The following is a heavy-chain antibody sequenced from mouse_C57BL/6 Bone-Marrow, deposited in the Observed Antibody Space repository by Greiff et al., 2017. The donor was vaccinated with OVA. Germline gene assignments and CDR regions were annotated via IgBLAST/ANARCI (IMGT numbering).Heavy chain of an antibody. Sequence: QVQLQQSGAELVRPGTSVKVSCKASGYAFTNYLIEWVKQRPGQGLAWIGVINPGSGGTNYNEKFKGKATLTADKSSSTAYMQLSSLTSEDSAVYFCARNNYKVAYWGQGTLVTVSA. CDR3: ARNNYKVAY. J-gene: IGHJ3*01. D-gene: IGHD1-1*01. CDR2: INPGSGGT. V-gene: IGHV1-54*01. CDR1: GYAFTNYL.